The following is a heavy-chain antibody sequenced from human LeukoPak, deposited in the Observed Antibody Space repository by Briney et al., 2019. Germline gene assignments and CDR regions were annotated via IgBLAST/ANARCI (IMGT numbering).Heavy chain of an antibody. CDR1: GGSFSGYY. V-gene: IGHV4-34*01. Sequence: SETLSLTCAVYGGSFSGYYWSWIRQPPGKGLEWIGEINHSGSTNYNPSLKSRVTISVDTSKNQFSLKLSSVTAADTAVYYCARRLIVVVITIFDYWGQGTLVTVSS. CDR2: INHSGST. CDR3: ARRLIVVVITIFDY. D-gene: IGHD3-22*01. J-gene: IGHJ4*02.